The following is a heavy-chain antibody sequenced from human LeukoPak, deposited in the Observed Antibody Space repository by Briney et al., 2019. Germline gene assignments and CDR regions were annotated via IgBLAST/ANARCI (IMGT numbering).Heavy chain of an antibody. Sequence: GGSLRLSCAVSGFTFSKSWMSWVRQTPGKGLEWVGRIKSKTDGGTTYYAAPVKGRFIISRDDSKNTLFLQMNSLKTEDTAVYYCTSRYYFGSGFDYWGQGTLVTVSS. CDR3: TSRYYFGSGFDY. CDR1: GFTFSKSW. J-gene: IGHJ4*02. CDR2: IKSKTDGGTT. D-gene: IGHD3-10*01. V-gene: IGHV3-15*01.